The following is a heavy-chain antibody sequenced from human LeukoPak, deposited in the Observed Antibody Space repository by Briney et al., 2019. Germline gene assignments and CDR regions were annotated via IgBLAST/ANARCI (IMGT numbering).Heavy chain of an antibody. D-gene: IGHD2-21*01. Sequence: GGSLRLSCTASEIIFSRNNMHWVRQAPGKGLEWVSSISSSTDGIHYADSVKGRFTISRDDAKNSLYLQMNSLRAEDTAMYYCASDWGGYYFDYWGQGTLVTVSS. CDR2: ISSSTDGI. J-gene: IGHJ4*02. V-gene: IGHV3-21*04. CDR3: ASDWGGYYFDY. CDR1: EIIFSRNN.